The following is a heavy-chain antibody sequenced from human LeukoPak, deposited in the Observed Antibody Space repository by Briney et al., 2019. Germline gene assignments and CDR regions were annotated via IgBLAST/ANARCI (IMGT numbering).Heavy chain of an antibody. Sequence: GGSLRLSCSASGFIFSNYAMHWVRQAPGKGLEYVSAISYNGGSTYYADSVKARFTISRDNSKNTLHLQMSSLRAEDTAVYYCARARYVNSFYAFDIWGQGTLVTVSS. CDR2: ISYNGGST. CDR1: GFIFSNYA. CDR3: ARARYVNSFYAFDI. V-gene: IGHV3-64D*09. J-gene: IGHJ3*02. D-gene: IGHD3-9*01.